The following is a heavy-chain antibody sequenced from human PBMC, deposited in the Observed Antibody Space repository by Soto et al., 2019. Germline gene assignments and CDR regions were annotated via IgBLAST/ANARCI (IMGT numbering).Heavy chain of an antibody. D-gene: IGHD1-1*01. CDR2: IYYSGTT. CDR1: GGSISSGGYY. J-gene: IGHJ4*02. Sequence: SETLSLTCTVSGGSISSGGYYWSWIHQYPGKGLEWIGYIYYSGTTHYNPSLKSRLTMSVDTSSNHFSLKLSSVTAADTAVYYCARAITTKDFFDYWGQGILVTVSS. V-gene: IGHV4-31*03. CDR3: ARAITTKDFFDY.